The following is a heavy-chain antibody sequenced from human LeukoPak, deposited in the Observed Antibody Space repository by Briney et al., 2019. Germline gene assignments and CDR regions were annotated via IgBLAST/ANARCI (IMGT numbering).Heavy chain of an antibody. Sequence: PGGSLRLSCAASGFTFSSYGMHWVRQAPGKGLEWVAFIRYDGSNKYYADSVKGRFTISRDNSKNTLYLQMNSLRAEDTAVYYCAKDRAITFGGVIVPVFDYWGQGTLVTVSS. CDR3: AKDRAITFGGVIVPVFDY. J-gene: IGHJ4*02. V-gene: IGHV3-30*02. CDR1: GFTFSSYG. CDR2: IRYDGSNK. D-gene: IGHD3-16*02.